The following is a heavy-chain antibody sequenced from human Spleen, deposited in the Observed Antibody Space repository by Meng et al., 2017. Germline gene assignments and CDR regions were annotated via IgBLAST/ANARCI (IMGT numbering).Heavy chain of an antibody. J-gene: IGHJ4*02. V-gene: IGHV6-1*01. Sequence: QSSPRPVKPSQPRSLTSATARYSVSSNSAAWNWIRQSPSRGLEWLGRTYYRSKWYNDYAVSVKSRITINPDTSKNQFSLQLNSVTPEDTAVYYCARDGIAAAGIEFDYWGQGTLVTVSS. CDR2: TYYRSKWYN. D-gene: IGHD6-13*01. CDR3: ARDGIAAAGIEFDY. CDR1: RYSVSSNSAA.